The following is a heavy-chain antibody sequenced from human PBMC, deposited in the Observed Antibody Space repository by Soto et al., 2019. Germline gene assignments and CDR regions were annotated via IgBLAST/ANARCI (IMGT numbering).Heavy chain of an antibody. CDR1: GGSISGVHF. V-gene: IGHV4-30-4*01. Sequence: QVQLQESGPGLVKPSQTLSLTCTVSGGSISGVHFWSWIRQPPGKDMEWIGYIYYTGSTYYIPSLRDRFTMALDTSKNQFSLKLTSVPAADTPHYFSARSPGRISINWFATWGPGTAVTVSS. D-gene: IGHD3-10*01. CDR2: IYYTGST. CDR3: ARSPGRISINWFAT. J-gene: IGHJ5*02.